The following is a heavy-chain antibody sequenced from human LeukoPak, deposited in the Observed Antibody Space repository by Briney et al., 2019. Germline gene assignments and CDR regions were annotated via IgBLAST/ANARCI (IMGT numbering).Heavy chain of an antibody. D-gene: IGHD3-10*01. CDR1: GFTFSSYA. CDR3: ARGGELLYGIFDY. J-gene: IGHJ4*02. CDR2: ISSNVGST. V-gene: IGHV3-64*01. Sequence: GGSLRLSCAASGFTFSSYAMHWVRQAPGKGLEYVSAISSNVGSTYYANSVKGRFTISRDNSKNTLYLQMGSLRAEDMAVYYCARGGELLYGIFDYWGQGTLVTVSS.